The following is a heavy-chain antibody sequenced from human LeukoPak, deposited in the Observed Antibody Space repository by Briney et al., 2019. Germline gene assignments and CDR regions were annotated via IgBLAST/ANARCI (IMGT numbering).Heavy chain of an antibody. J-gene: IGHJ4*02. V-gene: IGHV3-9*01. CDR2: ISWNSDTI. D-gene: IGHD3-10*01. CDR3: AKVGGLGSFYRSPYFAY. CDR1: GFIFGDYA. Sequence: GGSLRLSCAAAGFIFGDYAMHWVRQAPGKSLEWVSGISWNSDTIGYADSVKGRFTISRDTAKNSLYLQMNSLRPEDTALYYCAKVGGLGSFYRSPYFAYWGQGTLVTVSS.